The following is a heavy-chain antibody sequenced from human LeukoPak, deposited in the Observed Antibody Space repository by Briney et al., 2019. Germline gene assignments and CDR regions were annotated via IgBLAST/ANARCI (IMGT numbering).Heavy chain of an antibody. CDR1: GYSISSGYY. CDR3: ARSHYDSSGYYVSY. V-gene: IGHV4-61*01. D-gene: IGHD3-22*01. J-gene: IGHJ4*02. Sequence: SETLSLTCTVSGYSISSGYYWGWIRQPPGEGREGIGYSYYSGSTNYNPSLKSRVTISVDTSKNQVSLKLSSVTAADTAVYYCARSHYDSSGYYVSYWGQGTLVTVSS. CDR2: SYYSGST.